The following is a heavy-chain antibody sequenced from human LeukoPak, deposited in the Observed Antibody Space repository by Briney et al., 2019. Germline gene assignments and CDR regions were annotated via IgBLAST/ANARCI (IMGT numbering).Heavy chain of an antibody. J-gene: IGHJ6*02. Sequence: GGSLRLSCAASGFTFSSYWMSWVRQAPGKGLEWVANIKQDGSEKYYVDSVKGRFTISRDNAKNSLYLQMNSLRAEDTAVYYCAREGLSPRGYYYGMDVWGQGTTVTVSS. CDR2: IKQDGSEK. CDR3: AREGLSPRGYYYGMDV. D-gene: IGHD3-10*01. CDR1: GFTFSSYW. V-gene: IGHV3-7*01.